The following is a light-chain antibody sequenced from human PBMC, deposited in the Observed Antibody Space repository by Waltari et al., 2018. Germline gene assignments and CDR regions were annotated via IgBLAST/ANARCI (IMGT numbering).Light chain of an antibody. CDR3: QNHERLPAT. J-gene: IGKJ1*01. CDR2: QAS. V-gene: IGKV3-20*01. Sequence: ELVLTQSARTLSLSPGARVTLACRASQSVGRFLAWYQQKPGQALRLLIYQASNRATGIPDRFSGSGSGTDFSLTISRLEPEDFAVYYCQNHERLPATFGQGTKVEI. CDR1: QSVGRF.